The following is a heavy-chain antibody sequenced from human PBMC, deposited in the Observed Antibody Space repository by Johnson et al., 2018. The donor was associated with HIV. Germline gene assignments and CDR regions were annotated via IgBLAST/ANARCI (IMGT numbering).Heavy chain of an antibody. CDR2: ISYEGSNK. CDR1: GFTFSSYA. V-gene: IGHV3-30*04. CDR3: ARRWELHSNAFDI. Sequence: QLVESGGGVVQPGRSLRLSCAASGFTFSSYAMHWVRQAPGKGLAWVAVISYEGSNKYYADSVKGRITISRDNSKYTVYLQMNSLRVEDTAVYYCARRWELHSNAFDIWGQGTMVTVSS. D-gene: IGHD1-26*01. J-gene: IGHJ3*02.